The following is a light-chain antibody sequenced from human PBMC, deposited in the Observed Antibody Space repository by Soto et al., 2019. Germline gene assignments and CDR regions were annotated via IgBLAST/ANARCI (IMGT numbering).Light chain of an antibody. CDR1: SSDVGGYNY. CDR3: SSYTSSSTLVV. Sequence: QSVLTQPASVSGSPGQSITISCTGASSDVGGYNYVSWYQHHPGKAPKLMIYEVSNRPSGVSHRFSGSKSGNTASLTISGLQAEDEADYYCSSYTSSSTLVVFGGGTKSPS. J-gene: IGLJ2*01. CDR2: EVS. V-gene: IGLV2-14*01.